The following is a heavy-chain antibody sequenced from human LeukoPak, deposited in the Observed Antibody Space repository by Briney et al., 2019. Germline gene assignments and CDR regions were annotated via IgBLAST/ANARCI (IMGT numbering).Heavy chain of an antibody. Sequence: GGSLRLSCAPSGFTFSSYAMHWVRQAPGKGLQYVSAISSNGGSTYYANSLKGRFTISRDNSKNTLYLQMGSLRAEDMAVYYCARRGSYYGDSMDYWGQGTLVTVSS. J-gene: IGHJ4*02. CDR3: ARRGSYYGDSMDY. D-gene: IGHD1-26*01. CDR2: ISSNGGST. CDR1: GFTFSSYA. V-gene: IGHV3-64*01.